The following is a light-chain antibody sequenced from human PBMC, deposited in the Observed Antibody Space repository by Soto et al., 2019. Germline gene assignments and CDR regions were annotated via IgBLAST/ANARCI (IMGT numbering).Light chain of an antibody. CDR3: QQYNNWPLT. CDR2: GAS. V-gene: IGKV3-15*01. J-gene: IGKJ4*01. CDR1: QSVSSN. Sequence: EIVMTQSPATLSVSPGERATLSCRASQSVSSNLAWYQQKPGQAPRLLIYGASTRATCIPARFSGSGSGTEFTLTLSSLQSEDCAVYYCQQYNNWPLTFGGGTKVEIK.